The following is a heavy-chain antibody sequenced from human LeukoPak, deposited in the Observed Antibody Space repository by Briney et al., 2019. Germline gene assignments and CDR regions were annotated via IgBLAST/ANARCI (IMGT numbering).Heavy chain of an antibody. J-gene: IGHJ4*02. CDR2: ISGSGDST. V-gene: IGHV3-23*01. CDR1: GFTFSNYA. D-gene: IGHD5-18*01. CDR3: ARGRGIQLWRFDY. Sequence: GGSLRLSCAASGFTFSNYAMSWVRQAPGKGLEWVSAISGSGDSTYYADSVRGRFTISRDNSKNTLFLQMNSLRGEDTAVYYCARGRGIQLWRFDYWGQGTLVTVSS.